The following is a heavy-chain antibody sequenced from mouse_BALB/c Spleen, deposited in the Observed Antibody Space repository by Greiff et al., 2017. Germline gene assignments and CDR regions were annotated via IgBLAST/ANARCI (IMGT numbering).Heavy chain of an antibody. D-gene: IGHD2-1*01. CDR2: IYPGDGDT. CDR3: ANGNYDWYFDV. Sequence: QVQLQQSGAELVRPGSSVKISCKASGYAFSSYWMNWVKQRPGQGLEWIGQIYPGDGDTNYNGKFKGKATLTADKSSSTAYMQLSSLTSEDSAVYFCANGNYDWYFDVWGAGTTVTVSS. CDR1: GYAFSSYW. J-gene: IGHJ1*01. V-gene: IGHV1-80*01.